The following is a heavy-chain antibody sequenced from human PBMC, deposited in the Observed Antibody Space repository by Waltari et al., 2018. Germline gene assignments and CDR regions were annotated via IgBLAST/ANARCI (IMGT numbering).Heavy chain of an antibody. J-gene: IGHJ4*02. CDR3: AEIITIFGVVRDY. CDR2: ISYDGSNK. CDR1: GFTFSSNA. V-gene: IGHV3-30-3*01. D-gene: IGHD3-3*01. Sequence: QVQLVESGGGVVQPGRSMRLSCAASGFTFSSNAMPWVSQAPGKGLEWVAVISYDGSNKYYADSVKGRFTISRDNSKNTLYLQMNSLRAEDTAVYYCAEIITIFGVVRDYWGQGTLVTVSS.